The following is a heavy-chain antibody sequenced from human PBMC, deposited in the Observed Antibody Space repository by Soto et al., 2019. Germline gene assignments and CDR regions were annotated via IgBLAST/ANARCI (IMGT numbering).Heavy chain of an antibody. CDR3: ARDKGYGANSWLDS. V-gene: IGHV4-34*01. Sequence: QVQLQQWGAGLLKPSETLSLTCAVYGGSFSGYYWSWIRQPPGKGLELIGEINHSGSANYNPSLGSRLTISVDTSKHQFSLEVRSVTAADTAVYYCARDKGYGANSWLDSWGQGNLVTVSS. CDR1: GGSFSGYY. D-gene: IGHD4-17*01. J-gene: IGHJ5*01. CDR2: INHSGSA.